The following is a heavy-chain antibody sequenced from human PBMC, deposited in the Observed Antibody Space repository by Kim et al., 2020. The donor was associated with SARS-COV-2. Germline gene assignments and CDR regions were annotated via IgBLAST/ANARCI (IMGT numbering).Heavy chain of an antibody. D-gene: IGHD1-26*01. V-gene: IGHV3-30*01. Sequence: ADSVKGRFTISRDNSNNTLYLQMNSLRAEDTAVYYCARPRSGSYYDAFDIWGQGTMVTVSS. CDR3: ARPRSGSYYDAFDI. J-gene: IGHJ3*02.